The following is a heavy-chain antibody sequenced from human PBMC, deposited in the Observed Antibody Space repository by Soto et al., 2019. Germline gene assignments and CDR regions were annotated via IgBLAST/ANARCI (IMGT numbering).Heavy chain of an antibody. CDR1: GFTFSSYS. CDR2: ITASGGTT. Sequence: EVKLLESGGGLVQPGGSLRLSCAASGFTFSSYSITWVRQAPGKGLEWVAHITASGGTTYYADSVKGRFPISRDTSRNTLYLQMNSLRAEDTALYYCAKCMQAYWNYDAHHIWGQGTMVTVSS. J-gene: IGHJ3*02. CDR3: AKCMQAYWNYDAHHI. D-gene: IGHD1-7*01. V-gene: IGHV3-23*01.